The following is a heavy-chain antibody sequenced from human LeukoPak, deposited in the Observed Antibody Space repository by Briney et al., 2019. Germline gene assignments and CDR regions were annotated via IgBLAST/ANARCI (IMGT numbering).Heavy chain of an antibody. CDR1: GYTFTTYG. CDR3: ARVSVLRYFDWLSPYYYYYMDV. Sequence: ASVKVSCKASGYTFTTYGISWVRQAPGQGLEWMAWISAYNGNTNYAQKLQGRVTMTTDTSTSTAYMELRSLRSDDTAVYYCARVSVLRYFDWLSPYYYYYMDVWGKGTTVTISS. D-gene: IGHD3-9*01. J-gene: IGHJ6*03. CDR2: ISAYNGNT. V-gene: IGHV1-18*01.